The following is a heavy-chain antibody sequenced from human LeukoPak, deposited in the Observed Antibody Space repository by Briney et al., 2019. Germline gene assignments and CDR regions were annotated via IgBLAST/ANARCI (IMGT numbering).Heavy chain of an antibody. D-gene: IGHD6-6*01. CDR2: IYTSGST. CDR1: GGSISSYY. Sequence: SETLSLTCTVSGGSISSYYWSWIRQPAGKGLEWIGRIYTSGSTNYNPSLKSRVTMSVDTSKNQRSLKLSSVTAADTAVYYCARGLAARQPEELFDYWGQGTLVTVSS. V-gene: IGHV4-4*07. J-gene: IGHJ4*02. CDR3: ARGLAARQPEELFDY.